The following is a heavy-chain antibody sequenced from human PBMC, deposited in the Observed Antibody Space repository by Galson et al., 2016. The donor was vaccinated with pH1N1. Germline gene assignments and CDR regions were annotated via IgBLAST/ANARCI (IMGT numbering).Heavy chain of an antibody. CDR3: ARDWQQLVPSYFYIDV. V-gene: IGHV3-33*01. Sequence: SLRLSCAASGFHFRNYGMHWVRQAPGKGLEWVAVIWYDGSNKYYVDSVKGRFTISRDNSKNTLFLEVNSLRAEDTAVYYCARDWQQLVPSYFYIDVWGTGTTFTVSS. D-gene: IGHD6-13*01. CDR2: IWYDGSNK. CDR1: GFHFRNYG. J-gene: IGHJ6*03.